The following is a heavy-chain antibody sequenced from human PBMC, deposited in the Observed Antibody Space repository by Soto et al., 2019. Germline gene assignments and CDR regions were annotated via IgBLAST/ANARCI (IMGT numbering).Heavy chain of an antibody. V-gene: IGHV3-15*07. CDR1: GFTFSNAW. CDR3: TTGLPPPPYYDILTGSYYYGMDV. Sequence: EVQLVESGGGLVKPGGSLRLSCAASGFTFSNAWMNWVRQAPGKGLEWVGRIKSKTDGGTTDYAAPVKGRFTISRDDSKNTLYLQMNSLKTEDTAVYYCTTGLPPPPYYDILTGSYYYGMDVWGQGTTVTVSS. D-gene: IGHD3-9*01. CDR2: IKSKTDGGTT. J-gene: IGHJ6*02.